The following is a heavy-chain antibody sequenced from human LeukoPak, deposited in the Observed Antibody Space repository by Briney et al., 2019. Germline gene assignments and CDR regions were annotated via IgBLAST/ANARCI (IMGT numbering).Heavy chain of an antibody. J-gene: IGHJ4*02. CDR3: AKATTVSDY. CDR1: GFTFRSYG. D-gene: IGHD4-17*01. CDR2: ISGSGGST. Sequence: GGSLRLSWAAPGFTFRSYGMGGVRQPPGKGLEWVSAISGSGGSTYYADSVKGRFTISRDNSKNTLYLQMNSLRAEDTAVYYCAKATTVSDYWGQGTLVTVSS. V-gene: IGHV3-23*01.